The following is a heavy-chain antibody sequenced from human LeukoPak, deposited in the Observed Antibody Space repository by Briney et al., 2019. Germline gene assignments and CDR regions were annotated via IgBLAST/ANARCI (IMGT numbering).Heavy chain of an antibody. CDR2: ISYDGSNK. Sequence: GGSLRLSCAASGFTFSGYPIHWVRQAPGKGLEWVAVISYDGSNKYYADSVKGRFTISRDNSKNTLYLQMNSLRVEDTAVYYCVKDPDPRYCSSTSCSPIWGQGTMVTVSS. CDR1: GFTFSGYP. J-gene: IGHJ3*02. V-gene: IGHV3-30-3*02. D-gene: IGHD2-2*01. CDR3: VKDPDPRYCSSTSCSPI.